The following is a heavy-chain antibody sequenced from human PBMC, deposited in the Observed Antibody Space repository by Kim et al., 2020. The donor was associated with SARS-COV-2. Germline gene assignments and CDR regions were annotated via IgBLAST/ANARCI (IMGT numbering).Heavy chain of an antibody. Sequence: GGSLRLSCTASGFTFGDYAMSWVRQAPGKGLEWVGCIRSKAYGGTTEYAASVKGRFTISRDDSKSIAYLQMNSLKTEDTAVYYCTRGPTVVTLFDYWGQGALVTVSS. CDR1: GFTFGDYA. D-gene: IGHD4-17*01. CDR3: TRGPTVVTLFDY. V-gene: IGHV3-49*04. CDR2: IRSKAYGGTT. J-gene: IGHJ4*02.